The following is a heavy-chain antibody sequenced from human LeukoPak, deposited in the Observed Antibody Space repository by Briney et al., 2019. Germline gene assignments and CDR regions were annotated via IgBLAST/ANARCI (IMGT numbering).Heavy chain of an antibody. CDR1: GGSFSSYY. CDR3: ARGSPLRLGELSFYRDRDY. CDR2: IYYSGST. J-gene: IGHJ4*02. D-gene: IGHD3-16*02. V-gene: IGHV4-59*01. Sequence: SETLSLTCTVSGGSFSSYYWTWIRQPPGKGLEWIGDIYYSGSTNYNPSLKSRVTISIDTSKNQFSLKLSSVTAADTAVYYCARGSPLRLGELSFYRDRDYWGQGTLVTVSS.